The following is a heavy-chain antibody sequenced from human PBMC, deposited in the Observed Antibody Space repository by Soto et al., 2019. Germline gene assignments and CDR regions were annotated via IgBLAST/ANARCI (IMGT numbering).Heavy chain of an antibody. CDR1: GFTFNNYA. Sequence: EVQLLESGGGLVQPGGSLRLSCAASGFTFNNYAMTWVRQAPGKGLEWVSAISGGGDTTSYADSVKGRFTVSRDGSKNTLYLQMSSRRGEATALYYCAKGRGGSGSLTPRVDFWGQGTLVTVSS. CDR3: AKGRGGSGSLTPRVDF. D-gene: IGHD3-10*01. V-gene: IGHV3-23*01. J-gene: IGHJ4*02. CDR2: ISGGGDTT.